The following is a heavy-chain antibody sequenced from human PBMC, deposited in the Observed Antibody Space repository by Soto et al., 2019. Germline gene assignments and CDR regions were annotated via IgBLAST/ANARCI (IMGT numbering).Heavy chain of an antibody. V-gene: IGHV1-2*04. Sequence: GASVKVSCKASGYTFTGYYMHWVRQAPGQGLEWMGWINPNSGGTNYAQKFQGWVTMTRDTSISTAYMELSRLRSDDTAVYYCARGALWGVPEYYYYYMDVWGKGTTVTVSS. CDR3: ARGALWGVPEYYYYYMDV. CDR1: GYTFTGYY. J-gene: IGHJ6*03. CDR2: INPNSGGT. D-gene: IGHD1-26*01.